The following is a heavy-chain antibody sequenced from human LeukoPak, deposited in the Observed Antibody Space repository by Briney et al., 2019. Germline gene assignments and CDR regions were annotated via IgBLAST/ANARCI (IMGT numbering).Heavy chain of an antibody. CDR2: IYYSGST. Sequence: PSETLSLTCTVSGGSISSSIYYWGWIRQPPGKGLEWIGSIYYSGSTYYNPSLKSRVTISVDTSKNQFSLKLSSVTAADTAVYYCARTLYFDWLHWGQGTLVTVSS. D-gene: IGHD3-9*01. V-gene: IGHV4-39*01. CDR1: GGSISSSIYY. CDR3: ARTLYFDWLH. J-gene: IGHJ4*02.